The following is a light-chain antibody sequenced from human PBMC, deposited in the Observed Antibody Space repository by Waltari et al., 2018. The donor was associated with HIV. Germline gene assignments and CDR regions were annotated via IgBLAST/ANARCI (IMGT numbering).Light chain of an antibody. J-gene: IGLJ2*01. Sequence: QSPLTQPHPPSGSPAQSVTLSSPGTSSGVGSYSYLSWYHQHPGTAPKFLIYGVSRRPSGVPDRFSGSKSGNTASLTVSGLQSEDEADYYCSSYAGSHNFVVFGGGTKLTVL. CDR3: SSYAGSHNFVV. CDR2: GVS. V-gene: IGLV2-8*01. CDR1: SSGVGSYSY.